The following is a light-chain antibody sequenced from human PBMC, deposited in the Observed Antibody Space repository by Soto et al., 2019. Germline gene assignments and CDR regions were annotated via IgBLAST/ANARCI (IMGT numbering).Light chain of an antibody. CDR1: QSISSW. V-gene: IGKV1-5*01. Sequence: DIPMTQSPSTLSASVGDRVTITCRASQSISSWLAWYQQKPGKAPKLLIYDASSLESGVPSRFSGSGSGTVFTLTISSLQPDDFATYYCQQYNSYLFTFGPGTKVDIK. CDR3: QQYNSYLFT. CDR2: DAS. J-gene: IGKJ3*01.